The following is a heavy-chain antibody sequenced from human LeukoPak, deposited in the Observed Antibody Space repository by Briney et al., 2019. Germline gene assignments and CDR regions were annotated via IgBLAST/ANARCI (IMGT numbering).Heavy chain of an antibody. V-gene: IGHV3-21*01. CDR3: ARDKSGIAAAGTGYYYGMDV. D-gene: IGHD6-13*01. Sequence: PGGSLRLSCAASGFTFSSYSMNWVRQAPGKGLEWASSISSSSSYIYYADSVKGRFTISRDNAKNSLYLQMNSLRAEDTAVYYCARDKSGIAAAGTGYYYGMDVWGKGTTVTVSS. J-gene: IGHJ6*04. CDR1: GFTFSSYS. CDR2: ISSSSSYI.